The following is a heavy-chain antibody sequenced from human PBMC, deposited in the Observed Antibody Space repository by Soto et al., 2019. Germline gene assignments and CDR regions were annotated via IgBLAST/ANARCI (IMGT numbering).Heavy chain of an antibody. CDR3: VRVSGSGYYHDV. V-gene: IGHV3-72*01. CDR2: TRNKASSYTT. D-gene: IGHD3-22*01. J-gene: IGHJ4*02. Sequence: EVQVVESGGGLVQPGGSLRLSCAASGFTLSDHYIDWVRQAPGKGLEWVGRTRNKASSYTTEYAASVRGRLTISRDDSRNSLYLQMNSLKTEDTAVYYCVRVSGSGYYHDVWGQGTLVSVSS. CDR1: GFTLSDHY.